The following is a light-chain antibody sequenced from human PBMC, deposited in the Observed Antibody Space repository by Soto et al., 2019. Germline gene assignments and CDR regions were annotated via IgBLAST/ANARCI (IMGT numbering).Light chain of an antibody. Sequence: QCALTQTASVSGSPGQSITISCTGTSSDVGDYNYVSWYQHHPGKAPKLMTYDVSNRPSGVSNRFSGSKSGNTASLTISGLQAEDEADYYCSSYTSSSTYVFGTGTKVTVL. CDR3: SSYTSSSTYV. CDR1: SSDVGDYNY. CDR2: DVS. J-gene: IGLJ1*01. V-gene: IGLV2-14*01.